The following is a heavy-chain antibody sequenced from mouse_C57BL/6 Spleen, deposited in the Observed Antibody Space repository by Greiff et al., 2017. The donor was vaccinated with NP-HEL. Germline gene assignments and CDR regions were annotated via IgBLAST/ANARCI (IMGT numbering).Heavy chain of an antibody. J-gene: IGHJ4*01. Sequence: QVQLQQSGPELVKPGASVKISCKASGYSFTSYYIHWVKQRPGQGLEWIGWIYPGSGNTKYNEKFKGKATLTADTSSSTAYMQLSSLTSEDSAVYYCARPEDYYGSDAMDYWGQGTSVTVSS. CDR3: ARPEDYYGSDAMDY. CDR2: IYPGSGNT. D-gene: IGHD1-1*01. CDR1: GYSFTSYY. V-gene: IGHV1-66*01.